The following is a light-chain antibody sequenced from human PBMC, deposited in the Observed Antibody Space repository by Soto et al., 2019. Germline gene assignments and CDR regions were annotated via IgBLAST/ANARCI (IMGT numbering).Light chain of an antibody. CDR2: DVS. CDR1: SSDVGGYNF. CDR3: SSYAGSNTYV. V-gene: IGLV2-8*01. Sequence: QSALTQPPSASGSPGQSVTISCTGTSSDVGGYNFVSWYQQHPGKGPKVMIYDVSKRPSGVPDRFSGSKSGNTASLTVSGLQAEDEADYYCSSYAGSNTYVFGTGTKLTVL. J-gene: IGLJ1*01.